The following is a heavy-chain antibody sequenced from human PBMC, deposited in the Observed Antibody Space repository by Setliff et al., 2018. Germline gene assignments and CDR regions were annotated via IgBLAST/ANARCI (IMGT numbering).Heavy chain of an antibody. CDR2: RHDNGER. J-gene: IGHJ4*02. Sequence: WETLSLTCTVSPGSISRHYWSWFRQAPGKGLEWIGYRHDNGERDYNPSLGSRVTISVDTSKNQFSLMLTSVTAADTAIYYCAGRPQNTPMGPCDYWGQGTLVTVSS. D-gene: IGHD5-18*01. CDR1: PGSISRHY. CDR3: AGRPQNTPMGPCDY. V-gene: IGHV4-59*11.